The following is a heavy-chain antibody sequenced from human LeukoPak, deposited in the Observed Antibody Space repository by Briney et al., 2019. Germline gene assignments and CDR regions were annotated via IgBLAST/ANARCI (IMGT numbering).Heavy chain of an antibody. Sequence: GGSPRLSCAASGFAVSSNYMSWVRQAPGKGLEWVSIMHSGGSTYYADSVKGRFTISRDNSKNTLYLQMNSPRAEDTAVYYCAKVPLENPYYFDYWGQGTLVTVSS. CDR3: AKVPLENPYYFDY. J-gene: IGHJ4*02. CDR1: GFAVSSNY. V-gene: IGHV3-53*05. CDR2: MHSGGST.